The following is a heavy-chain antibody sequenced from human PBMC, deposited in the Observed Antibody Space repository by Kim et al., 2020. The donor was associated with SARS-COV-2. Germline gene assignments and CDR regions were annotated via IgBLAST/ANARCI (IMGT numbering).Heavy chain of an antibody. V-gene: IGHV4-34*01. CDR1: GGSFSGYY. CDR3: ARGGPIAAAGSRAFDY. J-gene: IGHJ4*02. Sequence: SETLSLTCAVYGGSFSGYYWSWIRQPPGKGLEWIGEINHSGSTNYNPSLKSRVTISVDTSKNQFSLKLSSVTAADTAVYYCARGGPIAAAGSRAFDYWGQGTLVTVSS. CDR2: INHSGST. D-gene: IGHD6-13*01.